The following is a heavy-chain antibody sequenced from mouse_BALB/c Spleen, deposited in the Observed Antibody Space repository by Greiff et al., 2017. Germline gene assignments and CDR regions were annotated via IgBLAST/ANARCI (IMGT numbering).Heavy chain of an antibody. D-gene: IGHD2-4*01. CDR2: SRNKANDYTT. J-gene: IGHJ3*01. Sequence: EVKLMESGGGLVQPGGSLRLSCATSGFTFSDFYMEWVRQPPGKRLEWIAASRNKANDYTTEYSASVKGRFIVSRDTSQSILYLQMNALRAEDTAIYYCARDVTMITTGGFAYWGQGTLVTVSA. V-gene: IGHV7-1*02. CDR1: GFTFSDFY. CDR3: ARDVTMITTGGFAY.